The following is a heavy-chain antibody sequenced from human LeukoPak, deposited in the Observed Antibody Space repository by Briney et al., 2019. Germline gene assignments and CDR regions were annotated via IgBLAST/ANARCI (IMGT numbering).Heavy chain of an antibody. CDR3: LVILTEPTSPSPDGLDI. D-gene: IGHD2-15*01. CDR1: GFTFSSYG. Sequence: TGGSLRLSCAASGFTFSSYGMHWVRQAPGKGLEWVAVISYDGSNKYYADSVKGRFTISRDNAKKTLYLQMNSLRVEDTAVYYCLVILTEPTSPSPDGLDIWGQGTMVTVSS. J-gene: IGHJ3*02. CDR2: ISYDGSNK. V-gene: IGHV3-30*03.